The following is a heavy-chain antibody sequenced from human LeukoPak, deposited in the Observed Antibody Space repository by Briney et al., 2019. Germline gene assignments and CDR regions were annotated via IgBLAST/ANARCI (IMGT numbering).Heavy chain of an antibody. CDR2: IIPIFGTA. J-gene: IGHJ6*02. V-gene: IGHV1-69*13. D-gene: IGHD3-22*01. CDR1: GGTFSSYA. Sequence: ASVKVSCKASGGTFSSYAISWVRQAPGQGLEWMGGIIPIFGTANYAQKFQGRVTITADESTSTAYMELRSLRSDDTAVYYCARRIGGSSGYYSNYYYNYGMDVWGQGTTVTVSS. CDR3: ARRIGGSSGYYSNYYYNYGMDV.